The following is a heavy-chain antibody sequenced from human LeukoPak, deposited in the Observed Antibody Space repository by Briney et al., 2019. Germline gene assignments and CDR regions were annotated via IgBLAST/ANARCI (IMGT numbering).Heavy chain of an antibody. D-gene: IGHD4-23*01. CDR3: ARDYGGPSDAFDI. CDR1: GYTLTELS. CDR2: IIPILGIA. Sequence: SVKVSCKVSGYTLTELSMHWVRQAPGKGLEWMGRIIPILGIANYAQKFQGRVTITADKSTSTAYMELSSLRSEDTAVYYCARDYGGPSDAFDIWGQGTMVTVSS. J-gene: IGHJ3*02. V-gene: IGHV1-69*04.